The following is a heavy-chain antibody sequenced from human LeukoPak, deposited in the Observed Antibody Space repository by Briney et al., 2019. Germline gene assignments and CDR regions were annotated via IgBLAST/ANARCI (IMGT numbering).Heavy chain of an antibody. CDR1: GFNFGDYA. Sequence: PGGSLRLSCTASGFNFGDYAMSWVRQAPGKGLEWVGFIRSKAYGGTREYAASMKGRFTISRDDSKSIAYLQMNSLKTEDTAVYYCTTDRRGGVDYWGQGTLVTVSS. CDR3: TTDRRGGVDY. CDR2: IRSKAYGGTR. D-gene: IGHD2-8*01. J-gene: IGHJ4*02. V-gene: IGHV3-49*04.